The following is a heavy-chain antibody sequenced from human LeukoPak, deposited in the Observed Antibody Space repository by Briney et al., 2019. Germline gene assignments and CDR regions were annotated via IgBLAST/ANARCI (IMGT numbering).Heavy chain of an antibody. D-gene: IGHD6-19*01. Sequence: SETLSLTCTVSGGSISSYDWSWIRQPPGKGLEWIGYIYYSGSTNYNPSLKSRVTISVDTSKNQFSLKLSSVTAADTAVYYCARDSRQWLATDYWGQGTLVTVSS. V-gene: IGHV4-59*01. CDR1: GGSISSYD. CDR2: IYYSGST. CDR3: ARDSRQWLATDY. J-gene: IGHJ4*02.